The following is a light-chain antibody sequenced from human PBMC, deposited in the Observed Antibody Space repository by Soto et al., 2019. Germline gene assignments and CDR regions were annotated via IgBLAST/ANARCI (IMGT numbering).Light chain of an antibody. V-gene: IGLV2-23*02. Sequence: QSALTQPASVSGSPGQSITISCTGTSSDGGSYNLVSWYQQHPGKAPKLMIYEDTKRPSGVSNRFSGSKSGNTASLTISGLQAEDEADYYCCSYAGSSTFVVFGGGTKVTVL. CDR3: CSYAGSSTFVV. CDR1: SSDGGSYNL. J-gene: IGLJ2*01. CDR2: EDT.